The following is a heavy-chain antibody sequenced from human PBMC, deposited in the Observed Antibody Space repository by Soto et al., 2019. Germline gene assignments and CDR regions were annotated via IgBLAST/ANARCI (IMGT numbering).Heavy chain of an antibody. D-gene: IGHD3-22*01. CDR2: INTNTGNP. CDR3: ARYYYDSSDNYYYYYGMDV. Sequence: RASVKVSCKASGYTFTSYAMNWVRQAPGQGXEWMGWINTNTGNPTYAQGFTGRFVFSLDTSVSTAYLQICSLKAEDTAVYYCARYYYDSSDNYYYYYGMDVWGQGTTVTVSS. J-gene: IGHJ6*02. CDR1: GYTFTSYA. V-gene: IGHV7-4-1*01.